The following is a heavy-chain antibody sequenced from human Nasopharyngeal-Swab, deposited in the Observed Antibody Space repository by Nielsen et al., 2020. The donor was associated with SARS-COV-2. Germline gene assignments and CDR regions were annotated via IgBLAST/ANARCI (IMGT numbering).Heavy chain of an antibody. D-gene: IGHD6-19*01. CDR3: AREAQWPSNAFDI. CDR2: IWYDGSNK. CDR1: GFTFSSYW. J-gene: IGHJ3*02. V-gene: IGHV3-33*08. Sequence: GGTLRLSCAASGFTFSSYWMSWVRQAPGKGLEWVAVIWYDGSNKYYADSVKGRFTISRDNSKNTLYLQMNSLRAEDTAVYYCAREAQWPSNAFDIWGQGTMVTVSS.